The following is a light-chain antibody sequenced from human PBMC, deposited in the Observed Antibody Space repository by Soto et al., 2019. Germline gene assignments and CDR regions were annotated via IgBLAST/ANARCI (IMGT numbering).Light chain of an antibody. V-gene: IGLV1-44*01. CDR3: AAWDDSLSGPV. J-gene: IGLJ3*02. CDR2: SNN. CDR1: SSNIGSNT. Sequence: QSVLTQPPSASGTPGQRVTISCSGSSSNIGSNTVNWYQQLLGTAPKILIYSNNQRPSGVPDRFSGSKPGTSASLAISGLQSEDEADYYCAAWDDSLSGPVFGGGTRLTVL.